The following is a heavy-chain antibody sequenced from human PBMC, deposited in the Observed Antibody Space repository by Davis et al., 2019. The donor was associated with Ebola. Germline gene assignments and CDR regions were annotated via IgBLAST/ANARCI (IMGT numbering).Heavy chain of an antibody. Sequence: AASVKVSCKASGYTFTSYGISWVRQAPGQGLEWMGWISAYNGNTNYAQKLQGRVTMTTDTSTSTAYMELRSLRSDDTAVYYCARDCPSSTSCYRASYDWGQGTMVTVSS. CDR3: ARDCPSSTSCYRASYD. CDR2: ISAYNGNT. CDR1: GYTFTSYG. V-gene: IGHV1-18*04. D-gene: IGHD2-2*02. J-gene: IGHJ3*01.